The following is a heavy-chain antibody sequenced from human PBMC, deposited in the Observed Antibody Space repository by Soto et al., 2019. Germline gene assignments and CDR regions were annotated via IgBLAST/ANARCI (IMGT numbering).Heavy chain of an antibody. CDR3: AKGGFDP. Sequence: QVQLVESGGGVVQPGRSLRLSCAASGFTFSSYGMHWVSQAPGKGLEWVAVISYDGSNKYYADSVKGRFTISRDNSKNTLYLQMNSLRAEDTAVYYCAKGGFDPWGQGTLVTVSS. J-gene: IGHJ5*02. CDR2: ISYDGSNK. V-gene: IGHV3-30*18. CDR1: GFTFSSYG.